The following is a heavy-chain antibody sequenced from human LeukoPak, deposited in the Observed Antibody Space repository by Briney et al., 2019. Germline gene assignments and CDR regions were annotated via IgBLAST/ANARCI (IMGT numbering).Heavy chain of an antibody. CDR1: GFTFSDYA. CDR3: AMIVGATTYYYYGMDV. CDR2: VSSDGNKE. V-gene: IGHV3-30*03. Sequence: PGGSLRLSCSASGFTFSDYAMHWVRRAPGKGLEWVAVVSSDGNKEYYIDSVKGRFTVSRDTSKNTLYLQMNSLRAEDTAVYYCAMIVGATTYYYYGMDVWGQGITVTVSS. J-gene: IGHJ6*02. D-gene: IGHD1-26*01.